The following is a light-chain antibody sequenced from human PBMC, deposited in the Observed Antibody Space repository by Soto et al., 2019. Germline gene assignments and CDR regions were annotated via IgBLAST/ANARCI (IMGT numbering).Light chain of an antibody. CDR2: AAS. J-gene: IGKJ4*01. Sequence: DVQMTQSPSSLSASVGDRVTITCRASQDINSYLAWYQQKPGNAPKSLIYAASSLQTGVPSRFSGSEYGTDFTRTINNLQPEDSATYYCQQYNIYPLTFGGGTKVEIK. V-gene: IGKV1D-16*01. CDR3: QQYNIYPLT. CDR1: QDINSY.